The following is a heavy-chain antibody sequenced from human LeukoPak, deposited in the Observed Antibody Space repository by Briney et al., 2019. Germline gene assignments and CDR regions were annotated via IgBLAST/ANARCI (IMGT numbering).Heavy chain of an antibody. D-gene: IGHD6-6*01. CDR3: ARSSYSSSSSV. V-gene: IGHV3-9*01. J-gene: IGHJ3*01. CDR1: GFTFDDYA. Sequence: GGSLRLSCAASGFTFDDYAMHWVRQAPGKGLEWVSGISWNSGYIGYADVVRGRFTISRDNAKNSLYLQINSLRAEDTAVYYCARSSYSSSSSVWGQGTMVTVSS. CDR2: ISWNSGYI.